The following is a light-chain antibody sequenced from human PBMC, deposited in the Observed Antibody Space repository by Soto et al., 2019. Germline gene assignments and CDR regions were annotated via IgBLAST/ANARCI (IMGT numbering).Light chain of an antibody. V-gene: IGKV3-20*01. CDR3: QQYGSSPLT. J-gene: IGKJ4*01. CDR1: QTVTRTY. Sequence: DILLTQSPGTLSLSPGERATLSCRASQTVTRTYLAWYQQKPGQAPRLLIHGASSRATDIPDRFSGSGSGTDFTLTISRLEPEDFVVYYCQQYGSSPLTFGGGTKVEIK. CDR2: GAS.